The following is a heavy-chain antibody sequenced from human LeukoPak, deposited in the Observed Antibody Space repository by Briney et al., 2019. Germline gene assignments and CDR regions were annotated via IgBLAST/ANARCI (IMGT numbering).Heavy chain of an antibody. J-gene: IGHJ1*01. CDR1: GFTFSTYA. V-gene: IGHV3-23*01. D-gene: IGHD6-19*01. CDR2: ISDSGGST. CDR3: AKLEGEQWLVRLYFQH. Sequence: GGSLRLSCAASGFTFSTYAMSWVRQAPGKGLEWVSAISDSGGSTYYADSVKGRFTISRDNSKNTLYLQMKSLRAEDTAVYYCAKLEGEQWLVRLYFQHWGQGTLVTVSS.